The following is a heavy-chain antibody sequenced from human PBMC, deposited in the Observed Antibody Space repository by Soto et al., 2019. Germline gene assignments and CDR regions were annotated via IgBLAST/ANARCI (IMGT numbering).Heavy chain of an antibody. Sequence: GGSLRFSCAASGFTFSDYAMHWVRQAPGKGLEWVAVVSHDGRNTHYADSVKGRFTISRDSSKNMVSLEMTSLRAEDTAVYYCAKGGRQWLVTSDFNYWGQGALVTVSS. V-gene: IGHV3-30*18. CDR2: VSHDGRNT. CDR1: GFTFSDYA. D-gene: IGHD6-19*01. J-gene: IGHJ4*02. CDR3: AKGGRQWLVTSDFNY.